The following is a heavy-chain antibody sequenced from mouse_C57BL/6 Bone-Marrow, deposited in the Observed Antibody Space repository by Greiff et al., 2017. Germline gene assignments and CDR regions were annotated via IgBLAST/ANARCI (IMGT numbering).Heavy chain of an antibody. CDR2: ISSGGSYT. CDR3: AQPAQAAWFAY. V-gene: IGHV5-6*02. CDR1: GFTFSSYG. J-gene: IGHJ3*01. D-gene: IGHD3-2*02. Sequence: DVKLVESGGDLVKPGGSLKLSCAASGFTFSSYGMSWVRQTPDKRLEWVATISSGGSYTYYPDSVKGRFTISRDNATNTLYLQMSSLKSDDTAMYYCAQPAQAAWFAYWGQGTLVTVSA.